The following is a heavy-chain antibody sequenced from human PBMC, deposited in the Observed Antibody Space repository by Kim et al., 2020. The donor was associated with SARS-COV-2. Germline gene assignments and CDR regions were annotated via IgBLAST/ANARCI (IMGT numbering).Heavy chain of an antibody. CDR3: AKHWGSGTYYNYFDY. CDR1: GFIFSNYA. D-gene: IGHD3-10*01. V-gene: IGHV3-23*01. J-gene: IGHJ4*02. CDR2: ISGSGDRT. Sequence: GGSLRLSCAGSGFIFSNYAVSWVRQAPGKGLEWVSAISGSGDRTFYTDSVRGRFTISRDNSKNTVYLQLNGLRAEDAAVYYCAKHWGSGTYYNYFDYWGQGSHVTVSS.